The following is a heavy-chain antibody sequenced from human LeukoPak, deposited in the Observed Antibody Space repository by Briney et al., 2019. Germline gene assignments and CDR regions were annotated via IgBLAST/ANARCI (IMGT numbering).Heavy chain of an antibody. CDR3: ARAGDGFGESNPY. D-gene: IGHD3-10*01. CDR1: GGSISSSSYY. Sequence: MSSETLSLTCTVSGGSISSSSYYWGWIRQPPGKGLEWIGSIYYSGSTNYNPSLKSRVTISVDTSKNQFSLKLSSVTAADTAVYYCARAGDGFGESNPYWGQGTLVTVSS. J-gene: IGHJ4*02. CDR2: IYYSGST. V-gene: IGHV4-39*07.